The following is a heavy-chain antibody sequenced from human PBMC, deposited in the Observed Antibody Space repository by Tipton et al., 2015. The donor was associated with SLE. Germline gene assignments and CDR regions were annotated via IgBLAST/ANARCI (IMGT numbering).Heavy chain of an antibody. J-gene: IGHJ6*02. Sequence: TLSLTCSVSGGSISSATYYWNWIRQPAGKGLEWIGRIYSSGDTNYNPSLRSRVTISVDTSKNQFSLKLSSVTAADTAVYYCARGPRSIAAWYYYGMDVWGQGPTVTVSS. CDR3: ARGPRSIAAWYYYGMDV. V-gene: IGHV4-61*02. D-gene: IGHD6-6*01. CDR2: IYSSGDT. CDR1: GGSISSATYY.